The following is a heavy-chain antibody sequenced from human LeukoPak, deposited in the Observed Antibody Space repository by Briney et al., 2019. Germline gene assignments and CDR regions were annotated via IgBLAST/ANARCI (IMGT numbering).Heavy chain of an antibody. V-gene: IGHV3-21*01. CDR2: ISRSSSYI. J-gene: IGHJ3*01. CDR1: GFTFNTYK. Sequence: GGSLRLSCAASGFTFNTYKMNWVRQAPGKGLEWLSSISRSSSYIYYADSVKGRFTISRDNAENSLYLQMNSLRAEDTAVYYCARGAYYNAFDVWGQGTMVTVSS. CDR3: ARGAYYNAFDV. D-gene: IGHD3-10*01.